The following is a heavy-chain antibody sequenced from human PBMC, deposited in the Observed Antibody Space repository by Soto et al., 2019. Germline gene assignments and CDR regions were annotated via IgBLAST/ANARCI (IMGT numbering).Heavy chain of an antibody. CDR1: GYNFVAYY. V-gene: IGHV1-2*02. D-gene: IGHD2-21*02. CDR2: INPSSGAT. Sequence: ASVKVSCKASGYNFVAYYMHWVRQAPGQGLEWMGWINPSSGATNFAERFQGRVTMTSDTSISTFYMEIKRLNSDDRAVYFCAKDRTYGDYGYNLDYWGQGTLVTVSS. J-gene: IGHJ4*02. CDR3: AKDRTYGDYGYNLDY.